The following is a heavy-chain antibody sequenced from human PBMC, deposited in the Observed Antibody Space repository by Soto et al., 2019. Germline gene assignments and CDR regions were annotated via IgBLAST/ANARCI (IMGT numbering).Heavy chain of an antibody. Sequence: QVQMVESGGGLVKPGGSLRLPCAVSGFSLSDYYMSWIRQAPGKGLEWVSKISSSGATTDYADSVKGRFTISRDNAKNSLYLQMNSLRVEDMAVYYCARMGSGYDFVLWGQGTLVTVSS. CDR2: ISSSGATT. J-gene: IGHJ4*02. CDR1: GFSLSDYY. V-gene: IGHV3-11*01. CDR3: ARMGSGYDFVL. D-gene: IGHD5-12*01.